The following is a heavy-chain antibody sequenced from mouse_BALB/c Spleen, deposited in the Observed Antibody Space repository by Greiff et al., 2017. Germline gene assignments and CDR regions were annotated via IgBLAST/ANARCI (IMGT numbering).Heavy chain of an antibody. CDR1: GYSFTGYY. CDR3: ARHRGNYVYYYAMDY. V-gene: IGHV1S34*01. Sequence: LVKTGASVKISCKASGYSFTGYYMHWVKQSHGKSLEWIGYISCYNGATSYNQKFKGKATFTVDTSSSTAYMQFNSLTSEDSAVYYCARHRGNYVYYYAMDYWGQGTSVTVSS. CDR2: ISCYNGAT. J-gene: IGHJ4*01. D-gene: IGHD2-1*01.